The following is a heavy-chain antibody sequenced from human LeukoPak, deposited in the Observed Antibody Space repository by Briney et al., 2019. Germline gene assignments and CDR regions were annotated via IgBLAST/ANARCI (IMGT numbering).Heavy chain of an antibody. CDR3: ARDRRLRGVITRGISDY. CDR1: GYIFTGYY. Sequence: ASVKVSCKASGYIFTGYYMHWVRQAPGQGLEWMGWINPNSGATNSAQKFQGGVTMTRDTSISAAYMELSRLRSDDTAVYYCARDRRLRGVITRGISDYWGQGTLVIVSS. D-gene: IGHD3-10*01. CDR2: INPNSGAT. J-gene: IGHJ4*02. V-gene: IGHV1-2*02.